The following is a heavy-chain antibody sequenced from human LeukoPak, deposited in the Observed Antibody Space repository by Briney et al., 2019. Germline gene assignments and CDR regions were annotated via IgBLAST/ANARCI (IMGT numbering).Heavy chain of an antibody. D-gene: IGHD3-22*01. J-gene: IGHJ4*02. CDR1: EFTFSSYS. Sequence: GGSLRLSCAASEFTFSSYSKNWVRHAPGKGLERVSFISSSSSIIYYADSVKSRLTISRDNAKNSLYPQMNSLRDEDTAVYYCARARSSYYYDSSSYLWGQGALVTVSS. CDR3: ARARSSYYYDSSSYL. V-gene: IGHV3-48*02. CDR2: ISSSSSII.